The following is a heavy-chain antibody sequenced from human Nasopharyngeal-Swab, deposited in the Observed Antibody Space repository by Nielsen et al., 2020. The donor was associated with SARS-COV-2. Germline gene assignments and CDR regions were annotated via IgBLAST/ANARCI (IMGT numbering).Heavy chain of an antibody. Sequence: GGSLRLSCAASRFTFSDYWMSWVRQAPGKGLEWVANIKQDGSEKYYVDSVKGRFTISRDNAKNSLYLQMNSLTAEDTAVYYCARSGDLVVVVAAPDAFDIWGQGTTVTVSS. CDR1: RFTFSDYW. J-gene: IGHJ3*02. CDR3: ARSGDLVVVVAAPDAFDI. CDR2: IKQDGSEK. D-gene: IGHD2-15*01. V-gene: IGHV3-7*03.